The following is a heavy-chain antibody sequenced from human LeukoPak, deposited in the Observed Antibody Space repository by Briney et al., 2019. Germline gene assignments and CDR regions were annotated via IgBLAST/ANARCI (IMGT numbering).Heavy chain of an antibody. J-gene: IGHJ6*04. V-gene: IGHV3-48*03. CDR3: AELGITMIGGV. D-gene: IGHD3-10*02. CDR1: GFTFSSYA. CDR2: ISSSGSTI. Sequence: GGSLRLSCAASGFTFSSYAMNWVRKAPGRGLEWVSYISSSGSTIYYADSVKGRFTIFRDNAKNSLYLQMNSLRAEDTAVYYCAELGITMIGGVWGKGTRVTISS.